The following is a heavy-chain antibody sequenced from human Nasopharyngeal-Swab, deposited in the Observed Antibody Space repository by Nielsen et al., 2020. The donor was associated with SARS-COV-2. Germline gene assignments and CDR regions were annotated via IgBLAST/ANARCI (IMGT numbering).Heavy chain of an antibody. J-gene: IGHJ6*02. CDR2: ISYDGSNK. Sequence: GESLKISCAASGFTFSSYAMSWVRQAPGKGLEWVAVISYDGSNKYYADSVKGRFTISRDNSKNTLYLQMNSLRAEDTAVYYCAREVGYGMDVWGQGTTVTVSS. CDR3: AREVGYGMDV. V-gene: IGHV3-30-3*01. CDR1: GFTFSSYA.